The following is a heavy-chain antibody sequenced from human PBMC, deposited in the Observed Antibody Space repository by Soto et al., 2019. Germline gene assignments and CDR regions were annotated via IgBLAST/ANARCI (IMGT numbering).Heavy chain of an antibody. D-gene: IGHD1-26*01. CDR2: ISSRGGSV. CDR1: GFTFSSYA. J-gene: IGHJ4*02. CDR3: AKMGISTTSSFDN. Sequence: PGGSLRLSCSVSGFTFSSYAMGWVRQAPGKGLEWVSVISSRGGSVYYADSVKGRFTVSRDNSLNVPFLHMNKLRVEDTAVYYCAKMGISTTSSFDNWGQGILVTVS. V-gene: IGHV3-23*01.